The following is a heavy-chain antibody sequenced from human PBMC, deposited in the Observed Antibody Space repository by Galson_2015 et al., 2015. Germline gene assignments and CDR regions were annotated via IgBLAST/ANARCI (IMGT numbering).Heavy chain of an antibody. CDR3: ARDLERGDCTGGSCSSVWFDP. CDR1: GGSIGSGSYY. Sequence: LTCTVSGGSIGSGSYYWSWIRQPAGKGLEWIGRIYTSGSTKYNPSLKSRVTLSVDTSKNQFSLKLSSVTAADTAVYYCARDLERGDCTGGSCSSVWFDPWGQGTLVTVSS. CDR2: IYTSGST. D-gene: IGHD2-15*01. J-gene: IGHJ5*02. V-gene: IGHV4-61*02.